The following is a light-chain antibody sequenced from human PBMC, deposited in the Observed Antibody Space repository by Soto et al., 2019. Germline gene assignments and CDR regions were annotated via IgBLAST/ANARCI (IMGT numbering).Light chain of an antibody. J-gene: IGKJ1*01. CDR1: QSIGFN. Sequence: SASVGDTVTITCRASQSIGFNLNWYQQKPGKAPNLLIYGASSLQSGVPSRSSGSGSGTDFTLTISSLQPEDFATYFCQQSSSAPLTFGQGTKVDIK. CDR2: GAS. V-gene: IGKV1-39*01. CDR3: QQSSSAPLT.